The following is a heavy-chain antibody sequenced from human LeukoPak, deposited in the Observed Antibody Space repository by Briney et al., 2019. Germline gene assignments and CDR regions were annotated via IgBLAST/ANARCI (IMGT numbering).Heavy chain of an antibody. J-gene: IGHJ4*02. CDR2: IYYSGST. Sequence: SETLSLTCTVSGDSISGSSNYWGWIRQPPGKGLEWIGSIYYSGSTYYNPSLKGRVTISVDTSKNQFSLKLSSVTAADTAVYYCARARRSSSRRYFDYWGQGTLVTVSS. CDR3: ARARRSSSRRYFDY. D-gene: IGHD6-13*01. CDR1: GDSISGSSNY. V-gene: IGHV4-39*01.